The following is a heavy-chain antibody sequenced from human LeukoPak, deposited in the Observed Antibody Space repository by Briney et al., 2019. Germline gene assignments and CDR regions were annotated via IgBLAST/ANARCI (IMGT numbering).Heavy chain of an antibody. J-gene: IGHJ4*02. D-gene: IGHD6-13*01. CDR2: INPNSGGT. Sequence: ASVKVSCKASGYTFTGYYMHWVRQAPGQGLEWMGRINPNSGGTNYAQKFQGRVTMTRDTSISTAYMELSRLRSDDTAVYYCARHTSVWQQPSYWGQGTLVTVSS. CDR1: GYTFTGYY. CDR3: ARHTSVWQQPSY. V-gene: IGHV1-2*06.